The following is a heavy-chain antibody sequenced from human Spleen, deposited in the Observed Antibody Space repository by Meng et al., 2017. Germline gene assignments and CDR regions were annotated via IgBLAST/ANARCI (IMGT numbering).Heavy chain of an antibody. V-gene: IGHV4-61*10. CDR3: ARGPTTMAHDFDY. J-gene: IGHJ4*02. Sequence: QGQRKESGPGLVKPSQTLSLTCTVSGGSISSGSYYWSWIRQPAGKGLEWIGYIYYSGSTNYNPSLESRATISVDTSQNNLSLKLSSVTAADSAVYYCARGPTTMAHDFDYWGQGTLVTVSS. CDR1: GGSISSGSYY. D-gene: IGHD4-11*01. CDR2: IYYSGST.